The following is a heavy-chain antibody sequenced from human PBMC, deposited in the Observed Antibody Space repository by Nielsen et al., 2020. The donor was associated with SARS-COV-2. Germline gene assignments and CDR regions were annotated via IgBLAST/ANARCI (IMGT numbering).Heavy chain of an antibody. D-gene: IGHD3-22*01. V-gene: IGHV1-18*01. CDR2: ISAYNGNT. Sequence: ASVKVSCKASGYTFTSYGISWVRQAPGQGLEWMGWISAYNGNTNYAQKLQGRVTMTTDTSTSTAYMELRSLRSDDTAVYYCARTDSSGYYLGDAFDIWGQGTMVTVSS. CDR1: GYTFTSYG. J-gene: IGHJ3*02. CDR3: ARTDSSGYYLGDAFDI.